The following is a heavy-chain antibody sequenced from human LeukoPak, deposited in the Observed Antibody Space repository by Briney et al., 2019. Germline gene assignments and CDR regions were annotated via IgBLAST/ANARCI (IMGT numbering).Heavy chain of an antibody. CDR3: ARDLGSSWYDWFNP. V-gene: IGHV3-23*01. J-gene: IGHJ5*02. Sequence: GGSARLSCEASGGTFSSYAMAWVRQAPGRGLEWVSIINAGGDNPYYAESVKGRFAISRDNSKNTVYLEMTSLRGDDTAVYYCARDLGSSWYDWFNPWGQETLVTASS. CDR1: GGTFSSYA. CDR2: INAGGDNP. D-gene: IGHD6-13*01.